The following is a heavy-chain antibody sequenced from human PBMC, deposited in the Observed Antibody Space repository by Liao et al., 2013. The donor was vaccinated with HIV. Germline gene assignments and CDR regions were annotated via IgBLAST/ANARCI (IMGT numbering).Heavy chain of an antibody. CDR1: GGSLSGYY. V-gene: IGHV4-34*01. CDR3: ARGGTRGYMDV. CDR2: INHIGSA. J-gene: IGHJ6*03. Sequence: QLQLQQWGAGLLKPSETLSLTCAVYGGSLSGYYWSWIRQPPGKGLEWIGEINHIGSAKSNPSLKSRVIISADMSRNQFSLNLSSVTAAETAVYYCARGGTRGYMDVWGKGPRSPSP.